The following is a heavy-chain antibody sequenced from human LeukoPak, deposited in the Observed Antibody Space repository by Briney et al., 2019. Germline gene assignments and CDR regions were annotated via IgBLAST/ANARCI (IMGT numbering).Heavy chain of an antibody. Sequence: GQSLKISCTGSGYSFTSYWIGWVRQMPGKGLEWMGIIYPGDSDPRYSPSYQGQVTISADKSISTAYLQWSSLKASDTAMYYCARLVRYFDWLLGPLDYWGQGTLVTVSS. V-gene: IGHV5-51*01. CDR3: ARLVRYFDWLLGPLDY. J-gene: IGHJ4*02. D-gene: IGHD3-9*01. CDR1: GYSFTSYW. CDR2: IYPGDSDP.